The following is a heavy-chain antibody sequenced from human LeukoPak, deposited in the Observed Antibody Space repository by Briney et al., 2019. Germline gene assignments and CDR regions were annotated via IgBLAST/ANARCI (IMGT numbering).Heavy chain of an antibody. CDR2: IYYSGST. CDR3: ARRYGSGTEWFDP. CDR1: GGSISSSSYY. J-gene: IGHJ5*02. Sequence: PSETLSLTCTVSGGSISSSSYYWGWIRQPPGKGLEWIGSIYYSGSTYYNPSLKSRVTISVDTSKNQFSLKLSSVTAADTAVYYCARRYGSGTEWFDPWGQGTLVTVSS. V-gene: IGHV4-39*07. D-gene: IGHD3-10*01.